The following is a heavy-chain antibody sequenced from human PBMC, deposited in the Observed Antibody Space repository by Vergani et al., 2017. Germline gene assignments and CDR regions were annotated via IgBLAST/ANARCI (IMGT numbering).Heavy chain of an antibody. CDR1: GFTFSSYA. CDR2: ISSNGGST. V-gene: IGHV3-64*01. J-gene: IGHJ4*02. D-gene: IGHD3-10*01. CDR3: ARVSRGLFDY. Sequence: EVQLVESGGGLVQPGGSLRLSCAASGFTFSSYAMHWVRQAPGKELEYVSAISSNGGSTYYANSVKGRFTISRDNSKNTLYLQMGSLRAEDMAVYYCARVSRGLFDYWGQGTLVTVSS.